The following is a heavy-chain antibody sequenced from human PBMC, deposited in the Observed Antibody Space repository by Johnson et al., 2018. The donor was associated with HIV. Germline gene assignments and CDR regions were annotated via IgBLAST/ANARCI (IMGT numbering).Heavy chain of an antibody. D-gene: IGHD4-17*01. CDR2: ISYDGSNK. Sequence: QVQLVESGGGVVQPGRSLRLSCAASGFTFSSYAMHWVRQAPGKGLEWVAVISYDGSNKYYADSVKGRFTISRDNSKNTLYLQMNSLRAEDTAVYYCAKDTSPSTVTGAFDIWGQGTMVTVSS. CDR1: GFTFSSYA. J-gene: IGHJ3*02. CDR3: AKDTSPSTVTGAFDI. V-gene: IGHV3-30-3*01.